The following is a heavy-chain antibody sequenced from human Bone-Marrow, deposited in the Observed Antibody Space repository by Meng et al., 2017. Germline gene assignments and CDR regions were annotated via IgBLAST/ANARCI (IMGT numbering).Heavy chain of an antibody. CDR1: GYTFTSYG. J-gene: IGHJ4*02. CDR2: ISAYNGNT. Sequence: ASVKVSCKASGYTFTSYGISWVRQAPGQGLEWMGWISAYNGNTNYAQKLQGRVTITTDTSTSTAYMELRSLRSDDTAVYYCARGEPGYSGYVGGKIDYWGQGTLVTVSS. CDR3: ARGEPGYSGYVGGKIDY. V-gene: IGHV1-18*01. D-gene: IGHD5-12*01.